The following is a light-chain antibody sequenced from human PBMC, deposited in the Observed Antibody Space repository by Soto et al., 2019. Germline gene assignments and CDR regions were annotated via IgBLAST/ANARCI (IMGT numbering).Light chain of an antibody. CDR2: EVV. V-gene: IGLV2-8*01. CDR1: KNDIGVYDF. Sequence: QSGLTQPPSAAGPPGQSLTISCTGTKNDIGVYDFVSWYQHHPGKAPRLIIYEVVQRPSGVPDRFSGSKSGNTASLSASGLQAADEADYFCKSYAGSNTYVFGSGTKVTVL. J-gene: IGLJ1*01. CDR3: KSYAGSNTYV.